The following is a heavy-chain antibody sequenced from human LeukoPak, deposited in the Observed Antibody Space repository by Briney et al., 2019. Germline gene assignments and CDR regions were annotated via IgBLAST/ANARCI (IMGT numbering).Heavy chain of an antibody. CDR3: AKDQRGWGVVVITTWAADY. V-gene: IGHV3-23*01. CDR2: ISGSGGST. CDR1: GFTFSSYA. D-gene: IGHD3-22*01. J-gene: IGHJ4*02. Sequence: GGSLRLSCAASGFTFSSYAMSWVRQAPGKGLEWVSAISGSGGSTYYADSVKGRFTISRDNSKNTLYLQMNSLRAEDTAVYYCAKDQRGWGVVVITTWAADYWGQGTLVTVSS.